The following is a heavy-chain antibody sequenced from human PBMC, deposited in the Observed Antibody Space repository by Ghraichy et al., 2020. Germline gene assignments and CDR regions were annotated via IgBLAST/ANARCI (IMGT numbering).Heavy chain of an antibody. CDR1: GGSVSSASYY. J-gene: IGHJ6*02. CDR3: ARATNPNFYSYYGLDV. V-gene: IGHV4-61*01. Sequence: SETLSLTCTVAGGSVSSASYYWNWIRQPPGKALEWIGPIHYRGASYYNPSLQSRLTISVDTSKNQISLKLRSVTAADRAVYYCARATNPNFYSYYGLDVWGQGTTVTVSS. CDR2: IHYRGAS. D-gene: IGHD1/OR15-1a*01.